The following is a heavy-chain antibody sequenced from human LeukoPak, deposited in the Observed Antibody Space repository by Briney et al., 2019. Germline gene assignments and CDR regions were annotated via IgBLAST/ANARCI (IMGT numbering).Heavy chain of an antibody. CDR3: ARGRGLRYFDWSTLF. J-gene: IGHJ3*01. Sequence: ASVKVSCKASGYTFTGYYMHWVRQAPGQGLEWMGWINPNSGGTNYAQKFQGRVTMTRNTSISTAYMELSSLRSEDTAVYYCARGRGLRYFDWSTLFWGQGTMVTVSS. CDR1: GYTFTGYY. V-gene: IGHV1-2*02. CDR2: INPNSGGT. D-gene: IGHD3-9*01.